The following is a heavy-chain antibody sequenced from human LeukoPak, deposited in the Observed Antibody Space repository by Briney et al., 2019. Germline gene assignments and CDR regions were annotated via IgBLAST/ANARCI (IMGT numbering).Heavy chain of an antibody. CDR1: GFTFGDYA. Sequence: GGSLRLSCTASGFTFGDYAMSWVRQAPGKGLEWVSAISGSGGSTYYADSVKGRFTISRDNSKNTLYLQMNSLRAEDTAVYYCAKSGGSYYYYGMDVWGQGTTVTVSS. J-gene: IGHJ6*02. V-gene: IGHV3-23*01. D-gene: IGHD1-26*01. CDR3: AKSGGSYYYYGMDV. CDR2: ISGSGGST.